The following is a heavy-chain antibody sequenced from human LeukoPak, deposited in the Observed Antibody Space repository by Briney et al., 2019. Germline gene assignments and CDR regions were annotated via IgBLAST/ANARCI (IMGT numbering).Heavy chain of an antibody. V-gene: IGHV4-34*01. D-gene: IGHD3-10*01. Sequence: SETLSLTCAVYGGSFSGYYWSWIRQPPGKGLEWIREINHSGMTNYSPSLKSRVTISVDTSKNQFSLKLNSVTAADTAVYYCASPGSDTSGGAFDIWGQGTMVTVSS. CDR1: GGSFSGYY. J-gene: IGHJ3*02. CDR2: INHSGMT. CDR3: ASPGSDTSGGAFDI.